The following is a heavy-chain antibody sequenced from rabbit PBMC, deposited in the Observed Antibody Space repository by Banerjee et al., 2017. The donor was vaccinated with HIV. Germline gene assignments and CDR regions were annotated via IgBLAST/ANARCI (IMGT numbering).Heavy chain of an antibody. Sequence: QSLEESGGDLVKPGASLTLTCTASGFSFSSDYDMCWVRQAPGKGLEWIGCIYTGDGSTYYASWAKGRGTISKTSSTTVTLQMTSLTAADTATYFCARRAGYSGYGYGGGMDLWGPGTLVTVS. CDR1: GFSFSSDYD. J-gene: IGHJ6*01. V-gene: IGHV1S40*01. D-gene: IGHD6-1*01. CDR3: ARRAGYSGYGYGGGMDL. CDR2: IYTGDGST.